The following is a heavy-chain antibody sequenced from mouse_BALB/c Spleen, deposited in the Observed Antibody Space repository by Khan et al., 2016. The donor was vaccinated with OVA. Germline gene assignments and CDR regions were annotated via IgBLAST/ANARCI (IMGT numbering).Heavy chain of an antibody. Sequence: QIQLVQSGPEMKKPGETVKISCKASGYTFKNYGMNWVKQSPGKALKWMGWINTFTGEPTYADDFKGRFAFSLETSANTASLQIKNLKNDDTATYFWARPPYYSYSLDHWGQGTSVTVSS. CDR2: INTFTGEP. CDR3: ARPPYYSYSLDH. V-gene: IGHV9-3-1*01. J-gene: IGHJ4*01. D-gene: IGHD2-10*01. CDR1: GYTFKNYG.